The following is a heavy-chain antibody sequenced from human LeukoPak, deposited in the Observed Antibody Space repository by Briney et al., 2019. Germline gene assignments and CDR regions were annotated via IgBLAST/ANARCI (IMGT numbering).Heavy chain of an antibody. CDR3: ARKDGGRDGMDV. Sequence: ASVKVSCRASGYTFTDYYMHWVRQAPGQGLEWMGWLNPNTLVTNYAQHFQGRVSMTWDTSISTGYMDLHSLTSDDTAVYYCARKDGGRDGMDVWGQGTTVTVSS. V-gene: IGHV1-2*02. CDR2: LNPNTLVT. CDR1: GYTFTDYY. J-gene: IGHJ6*02. D-gene: IGHD4-23*01.